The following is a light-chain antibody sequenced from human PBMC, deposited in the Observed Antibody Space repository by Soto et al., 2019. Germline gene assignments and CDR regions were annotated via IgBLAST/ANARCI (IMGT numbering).Light chain of an antibody. CDR2: DAS. J-gene: IGKJ1*01. CDR1: QGISGW. Sequence: DIQMTQSPSTLSASVGDRVTITCRASQGISGWLAWYQQKAGKAPRLLIFDASSLMSGVPSRFSGSGYGTEFTLTINRLQPDDSATYYCHQYDSFSVWTFGQGTKVEIK. CDR3: HQYDSFSVWT. V-gene: IGKV1-5*01.